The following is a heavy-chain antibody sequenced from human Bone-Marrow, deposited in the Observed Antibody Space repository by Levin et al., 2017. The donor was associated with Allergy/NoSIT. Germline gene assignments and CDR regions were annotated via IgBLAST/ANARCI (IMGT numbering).Heavy chain of an antibody. CDR1: GFTFRTYW. D-gene: IGHD2-15*01. CDR2: INGDGSET. CDR3: ARGGIVVVAAVARAFRDY. J-gene: IGHJ4*02. Sequence: GESLKISCAASGFTFRTYWMTWIRQAPGKGPEWVASINGDGSETHYVDSMKGRFTVSRDNAKSSMYLQMNSLRAEDTAVYYCARGGIVVVAAVARAFRDYWGQGTLVTVSS. V-gene: IGHV3-7*01.